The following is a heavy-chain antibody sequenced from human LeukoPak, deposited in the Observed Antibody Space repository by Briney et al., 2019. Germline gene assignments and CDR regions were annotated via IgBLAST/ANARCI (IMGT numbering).Heavy chain of an antibody. V-gene: IGHV4-4*07. CDR1: GGSISSYY. CDR2: INTSGST. CDR3: ARVRVSDYYDSSGYFDY. J-gene: IGHJ4*02. D-gene: IGHD3-22*01. Sequence: SETLSLTCTVSGGSISSYYWSWIRQPAGKGLEWIGRINTSGSTNYNPSLKSRVTMSVDTSKNQFSPKLSSVTAADTAVYYCARVRVSDYYDSSGYFDYWGQGTLVTVSS.